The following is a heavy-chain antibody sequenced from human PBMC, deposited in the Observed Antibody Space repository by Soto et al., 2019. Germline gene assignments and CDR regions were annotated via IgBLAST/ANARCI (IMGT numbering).Heavy chain of an antibody. CDR2: ISAYNGNT. Sequence: ASVKVSCKASGYTCTSYGISWVRQAPGQGLEWMGWISAYNGNTNYAQKLQGRVTMTTDTSTSTAYMELRSLRSDDTAVYYCARILVVAGKNYYYGMDVWGQGTTVTVSS. V-gene: IGHV1-18*01. CDR1: GYTCTSYG. J-gene: IGHJ6*02. CDR3: ARILVVAGKNYYYGMDV. D-gene: IGHD2-15*01.